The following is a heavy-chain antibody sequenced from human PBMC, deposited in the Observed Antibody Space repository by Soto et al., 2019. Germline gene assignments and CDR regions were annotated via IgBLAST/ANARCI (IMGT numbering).Heavy chain of an antibody. CDR3: ARDGITIFGVAPRGYDYVGVWFDP. J-gene: IGHJ5*02. CDR2: IIPIFGTA. V-gene: IGHV1-69*13. D-gene: IGHD3-3*01. CDR1: GGTFSSYA. Sequence: SVKVSCKASGGTFSSYAISWVRQAPGQGLEWMGGIIPIFGTANYAQKFQGRVTITADESTSTAYMELSSLRSEDTAVYYCARDGITIFGVAPRGYDYVGVWFDPWGQGTLVTVSS.